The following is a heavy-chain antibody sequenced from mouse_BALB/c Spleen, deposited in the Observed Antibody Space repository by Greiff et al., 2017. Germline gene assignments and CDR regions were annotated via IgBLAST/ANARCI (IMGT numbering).Heavy chain of an antibody. J-gene: IGHJ2*01. D-gene: IGHD2-2*01. CDR2: IYPGDGDT. V-gene: IGHV1-87*01. CDR3: ARGGYDSGY. CDR1: GYTFTSYW. Sequence: VQLQQSGAELARPGASVKLSCKASGYTFTSYWMQWVKQRPGHGLEWIGAIYPGDGDTRYTQKFKGKATLTADKSSSTAYMQLSSLASEDSAVYYCARGGYDSGYWGQGTTLTVSS.